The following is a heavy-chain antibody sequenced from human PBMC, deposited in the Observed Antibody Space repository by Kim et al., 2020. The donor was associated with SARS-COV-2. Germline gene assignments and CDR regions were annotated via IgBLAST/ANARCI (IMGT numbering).Heavy chain of an antibody. CDR1: GLTFRKYG. CDR3: AKGPIAVVPGGKMWLDP. D-gene: IGHD2-2*01. V-gene: IGHV3-30*18. CDR2: ISYDGTIQ. Sequence: GGSLRLSCAASGLTFRKYGMHWVRQAPGKGLEWVADISYDGTIQYYGDSVEGRFTISRDNSKNTLYLQMNSLRVEDTAVYYGAKGPIAVVPGGKMWLDPWGQGTLVTVSS. J-gene: IGHJ5*02.